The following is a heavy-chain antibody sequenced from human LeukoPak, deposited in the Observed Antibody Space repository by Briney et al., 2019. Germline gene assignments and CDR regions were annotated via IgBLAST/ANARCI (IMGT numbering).Heavy chain of an antibody. Sequence: GGSLRLSCAASGFTFDDYAMHWVRQAPGKGLEWVSGISWNSGSIGYADSVKGRFTISRDNAKNSLYLRMNSLRAEDMALYYCAKGIAAAGPFDYWGQGTLVTVSS. CDR3: AKGIAAAGPFDY. CDR1: GFTFDDYA. D-gene: IGHD6-13*01. J-gene: IGHJ4*02. CDR2: ISWNSGSI. V-gene: IGHV3-9*03.